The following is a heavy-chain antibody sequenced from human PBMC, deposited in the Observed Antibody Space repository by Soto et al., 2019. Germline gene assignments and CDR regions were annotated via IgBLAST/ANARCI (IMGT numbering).Heavy chain of an antibody. D-gene: IGHD3-22*01. CDR1: GYSFTSYW. J-gene: IGHJ6*02. Sequence: PGESLKISCKGSGYSFTSYWVGWVRQMPGKGLEWMGIIYPGDSDTRYSPSFQGQVTISADKSISTAYLQWSSLKASDTAMYYCASSGSVSYYYYGMDVWGQGTTVTVSS. CDR2: IYPGDSDT. V-gene: IGHV5-51*01. CDR3: ASSGSVSYYYYGMDV.